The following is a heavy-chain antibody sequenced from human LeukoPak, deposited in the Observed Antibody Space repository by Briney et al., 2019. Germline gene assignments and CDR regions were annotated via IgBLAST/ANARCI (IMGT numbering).Heavy chain of an antibody. V-gene: IGHV4-34*01. J-gene: IGHJ4*02. CDR3: ARASEMATIPFDY. CDR1: GGSFSGYY. CDR2: INHSGST. D-gene: IGHD5-24*01. Sequence: PSETLSLTYAVYGGSFSGYYWSWIRQPPGKGLEWIGEINHSGSTNYNPSLKSRVTISVDTSKNQFSLKLSSVTAADTAVYYCARASEMATIPFDYWGQGTLVTVSS.